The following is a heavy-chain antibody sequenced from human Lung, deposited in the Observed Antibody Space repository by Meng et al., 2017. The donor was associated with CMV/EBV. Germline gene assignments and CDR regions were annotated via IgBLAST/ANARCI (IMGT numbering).Heavy chain of an antibody. Sequence: GSLRLXXTVSGGSINSYYWSWIRQPPGKGLEWIGYIYHSGSTNYSPSLKSRVTISVDTSKNQFSLQLSSVTAADTAVYFCAGIYCCSTSCYYDYWGQGTXVTVAS. CDR2: IYHSGST. CDR3: AGIYCCSTSCYYDY. V-gene: IGHV4-59*01. J-gene: IGHJ4*02. D-gene: IGHD2-2*01. CDR1: GGSINSYY.